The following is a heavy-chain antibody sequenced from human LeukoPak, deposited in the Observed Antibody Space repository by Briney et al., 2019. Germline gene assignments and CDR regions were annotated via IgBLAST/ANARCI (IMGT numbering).Heavy chain of an antibody. V-gene: IGHV4-34*01. CDR3: ARFVRMLRKSYFDY. Sequence: PSETLSLTCAVYGGSFSGYYWSWIRQPPGKGLEWIGEINHSGSTNYNPSLKSRVTISVDTSKNQFSLKLSSVTAADTAVYYCARFVRMLRKSYFDYWGQGTLVTVSS. CDR2: INHSGST. D-gene: IGHD5-12*01. CDR1: GGSFSGYY. J-gene: IGHJ4*02.